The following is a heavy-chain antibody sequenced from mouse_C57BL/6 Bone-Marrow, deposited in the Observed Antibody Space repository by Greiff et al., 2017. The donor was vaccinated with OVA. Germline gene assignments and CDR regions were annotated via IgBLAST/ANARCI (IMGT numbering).Heavy chain of an antibody. V-gene: IGHV14-4*01. J-gene: IGHJ1*03. CDR2: IDPENGDT. CDR3: TDYYGSSYGYFDV. CDR1: GFNIKNTY. D-gene: IGHD1-1*01. Sequence: VQLQQSVAELVRPGASVKLSCTASGFNIKNTYMHWVKQRPEQGLEWIGRIDPENGDTEYASKFQGKATITADTSSNTAYLQLSSLTSEDTAVYYCTDYYGSSYGYFDVWGTGTTVTVSS.